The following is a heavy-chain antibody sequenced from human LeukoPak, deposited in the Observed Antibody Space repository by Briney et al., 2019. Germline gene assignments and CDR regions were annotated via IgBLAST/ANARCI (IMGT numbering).Heavy chain of an antibody. J-gene: IGHJ4*02. CDR3: AKGASGWYPGFDY. V-gene: IGHV3-23*01. Sequence: GGSLSLSCAASGFTFTNYAMNWVRQAPGKGLEWVSTSGSGGSPFYAVSVKGRFTISRDNSRNTLYLHMNSLRVEDTAVYYCAKGASGWYPGFDYWGQGIVVTVSS. CDR1: GFTFTNYA. D-gene: IGHD6-19*01. CDR2: SGSGGSP.